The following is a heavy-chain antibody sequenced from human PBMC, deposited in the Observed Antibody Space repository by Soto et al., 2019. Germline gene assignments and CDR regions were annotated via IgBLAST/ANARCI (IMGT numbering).Heavy chain of an antibody. CDR3: AKVLRYFDWLFDPLDY. CDR2: ISYDGSNK. J-gene: IGHJ4*02. V-gene: IGHV3-30*18. Sequence: GGSLRLSCAASGFTFSSYGMHWVRQAPGKGLEWVAVISYDGSNKYYADSVKGRFTISRDNSKNTLYLQMNSLRAEDTAVYYCAKVLRYFDWLFDPLDYWGQGTLVTVSS. CDR1: GFTFSSYG. D-gene: IGHD3-9*01.